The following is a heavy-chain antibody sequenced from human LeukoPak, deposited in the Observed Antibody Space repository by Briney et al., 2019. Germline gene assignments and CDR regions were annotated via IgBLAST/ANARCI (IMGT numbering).Heavy chain of an antibody. CDR2: IYYSGST. CDR3: ARVRDSSGYYYNWFDP. CDR1: GGIISSYY. D-gene: IGHD3-22*01. V-gene: IGHV4-59*01. Sequence: SETLSLTCTVSGGIISSYYWSWIRQPPGKGLEWIGYIYYSGSTNYNPSLKSRVTISVDTSKNQFSLKLSSVTAADTAVYYCARVRDSSGYYYNWFDPWGQGTLVTVSS. J-gene: IGHJ5*02.